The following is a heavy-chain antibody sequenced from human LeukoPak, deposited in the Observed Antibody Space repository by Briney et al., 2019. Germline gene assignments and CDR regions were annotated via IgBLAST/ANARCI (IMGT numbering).Heavy chain of an antibody. V-gene: IGHV4-59*01. CDR3: ARAPVGATTGYYYYYMDV. J-gene: IGHJ6*03. CDR1: GGSISSYY. D-gene: IGHD1-26*01. CDR2: IYYSGST. Sequence: ETLSLTCTVSGGSISSYYWSWIRQPPGKGLEWIGYIYYSGSTNYNPSLKSRVTISVDTSKNQFSLKLSSVTAADTAVYYCARAPVGATTGYYYYYMDVWGKGTTVTVSS.